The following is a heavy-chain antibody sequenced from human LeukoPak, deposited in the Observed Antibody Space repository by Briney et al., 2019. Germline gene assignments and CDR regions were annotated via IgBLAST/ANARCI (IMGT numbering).Heavy chain of an antibody. CDR1: GGSLSSYY. CDR3: ARDFGSSSTVFWFDP. Sequence: SETLSLTCSVSGGSLSSYYWSWIRQPAGKRLEWIGRIYSSGSTNYNPSLKSQVTMSVDTSNNQFSLILRSVTAADTAVYYCARDFGSSSTVFWFDPWGQGTLVTVSS. D-gene: IGHD6-6*01. CDR2: IYSSGST. J-gene: IGHJ5*02. V-gene: IGHV4-4*07.